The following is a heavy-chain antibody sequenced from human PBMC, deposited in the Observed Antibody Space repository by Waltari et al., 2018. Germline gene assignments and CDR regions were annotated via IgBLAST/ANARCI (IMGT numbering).Heavy chain of an antibody. D-gene: IGHD6-13*01. V-gene: IGHV1-69*05. CDR1: GGTFSSYA. J-gene: IGHJ3*02. Sequence: QVQLVQSGAAVKKPGSSVKVSCKASGGTFSSYAISWVRQAPGQGLEWMGAIIPIFGTASSAQNVQGIVTITTDESTSTAYMEPSSLRSEDTAVYYCARAVVAAAGFVDAFDIWGQGTMVTVSS. CDR2: IIPIFGTA. CDR3: ARAVVAAAGFVDAFDI.